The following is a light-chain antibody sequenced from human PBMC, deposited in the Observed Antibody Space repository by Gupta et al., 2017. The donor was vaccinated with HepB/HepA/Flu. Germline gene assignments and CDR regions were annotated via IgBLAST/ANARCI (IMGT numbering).Light chain of an antibody. CDR1: STNIGSNT. CDR2: SNN. V-gene: IGLV1-44*01. J-gene: IGLJ2*01. Sequence: QSVLPQPHTASETPGQRVTTSCSVSSTNIGSNTVNWYQQLPGTAPKLLIYSNNQRPAVVPDRFSGAKSGTSASLAISGLQSEDEADYYCAAWDDSLNGLVFGGGTKLTVL. CDR3: AAWDDSLNGLV.